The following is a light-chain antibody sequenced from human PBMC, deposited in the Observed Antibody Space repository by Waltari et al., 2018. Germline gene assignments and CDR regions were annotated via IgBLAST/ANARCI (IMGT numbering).Light chain of an antibody. CDR3: QQYNKWPPYT. Sequence: EIVMTQSPATLSVSPWERATLSCRASQSVGSDLAWYQQKPGQAPSLLIYGASTRVTGVPARFSGSGSGTEFTLTISSLQSEDFAVYYCQQYNKWPPYTFGQGTKLEIK. V-gene: IGKV3-15*01. CDR2: GAS. J-gene: IGKJ2*01. CDR1: QSVGSD.